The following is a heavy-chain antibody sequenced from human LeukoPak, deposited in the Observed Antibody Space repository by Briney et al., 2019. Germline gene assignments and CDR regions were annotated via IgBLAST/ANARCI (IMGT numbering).Heavy chain of an antibody. D-gene: IGHD6-19*01. J-gene: IGHJ1*01. CDR2: IWYDGSNK. V-gene: IGHV3-30*04. CDR1: GFTFSSYA. CDR3: AKDEGSIAVAGTEYFQH. Sequence: PGRSLRLSCAASGFTFSSYAVHWVRQAPGKGLEWVAVIWYDGSNKYYADSVKGRFTISRDNSKNTLYLQMNSLRAEDTAVYYCAKDEGSIAVAGTEYFQHWGQGTLVTVSS.